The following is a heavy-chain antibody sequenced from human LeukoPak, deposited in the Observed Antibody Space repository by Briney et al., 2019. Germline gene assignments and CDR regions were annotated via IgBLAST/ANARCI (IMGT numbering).Heavy chain of an antibody. CDR3: AKKDGDYLGHPDY. CDR2: VSAGGGRT. J-gene: IGHJ4*02. Sequence: GGSLRLSCAASGFTFSDYYMSWIRQAPGKGLEWVAGVSAGGGRTYYVDSVKGRFTISRDNSKNTLYLQMNSLRVEDTALYYCAKKDGDYLGHPDYWGQGTLVTVSS. CDR1: GFTFSDYY. V-gene: IGHV3-23*01. D-gene: IGHD4-17*01.